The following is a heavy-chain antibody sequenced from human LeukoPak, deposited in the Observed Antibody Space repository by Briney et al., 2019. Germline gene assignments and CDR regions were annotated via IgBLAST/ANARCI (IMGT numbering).Heavy chain of an antibody. CDR2: IYYSGST. J-gene: IGHJ4*02. CDR1: GGSISSYY. CDR3: ARVGATYYDFWSGYYTGYYFDY. V-gene: IGHV4-59*01. D-gene: IGHD3-3*01. Sequence: PSETLSLTCTVSGGSISSYYWGWLRQPPGKGLEWIGYIYYSGSTNYNPSLKSRVTISVDTSKNQFSLKLSSVTAADTAVYYCARVGATYYDFWSGYYTGYYFDYWGQGTLVTVSS.